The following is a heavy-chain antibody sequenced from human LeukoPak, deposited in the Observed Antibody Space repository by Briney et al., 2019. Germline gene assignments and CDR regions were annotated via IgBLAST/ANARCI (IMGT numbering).Heavy chain of an antibody. V-gene: IGHV4-31*03. D-gene: IGHD6-13*01. Sequence: PSETLSLTCTVSGDSISSSYYWSWFRQLPGKGLEWIGFIYHSGKTYYNPSHKSRFTISIDTSKNQFSLKVSSVTAADTAVYYCASDAGYYFDFWGQGTLVTSPQ. J-gene: IGHJ4*02. CDR3: ASDAGYYFDF. CDR2: IYHSGKT. CDR1: GDSISSSYY.